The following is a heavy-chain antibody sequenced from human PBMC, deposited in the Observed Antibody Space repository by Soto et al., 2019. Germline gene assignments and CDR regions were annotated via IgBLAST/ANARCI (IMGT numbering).Heavy chain of an antibody. CDR2: INSDGSST. D-gene: IGHD3-22*01. J-gene: IGHJ4*02. CDR3: ARSYYDSSGYYHEY. Sequence: GGSLRLSCAASGFTFSSYWMHWVRQAPGKGLVWVSRINSDGSSTSYADSVKGRFTISRDNAKNTLYLQMNSLRAEDTAVYYCARSYYDSSGYYHEYRGQGTLVTVSS. CDR1: GFTFSSYW. V-gene: IGHV3-74*01.